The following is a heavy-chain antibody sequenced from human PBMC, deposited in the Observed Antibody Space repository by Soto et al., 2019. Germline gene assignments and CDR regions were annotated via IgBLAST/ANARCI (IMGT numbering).Heavy chain of an antibody. CDR3: ARDLSGPLDY. J-gene: IGHJ4*02. CDR2: TRHDGTNK. Sequence: QVQLVQSGGGVVQRGGSLRLSCATSGFTFSNYGMHWVRLAPGKGLEWGAGTRHDGTNKYYADSVKGRCTISRDNSKNTVHLQMNSLRGEDTAVYYCARDLSGPLDYWGQGTLVTVSS. CDR1: GFTFSNYG. V-gene: IGHV3-33*01.